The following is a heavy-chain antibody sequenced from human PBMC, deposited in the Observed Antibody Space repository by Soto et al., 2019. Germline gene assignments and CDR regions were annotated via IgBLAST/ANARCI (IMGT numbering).Heavy chain of an antibody. CDR1: GFTFSSYD. CDR2: VSSSGSPI. J-gene: IGHJ4*02. Sequence: GGSLRLSCAASGFTFSSYDMNWVRQAPGKGLEWLSYVSSSGSPIYYADSVKGRFTISRDNAKNSLYLQMNSLRAEDTAVYYCARGPDPSLIHFDSWGKGTSATVSS. D-gene: IGHD2-2*01. CDR3: ARGPDPSLIHFDS. V-gene: IGHV3-48*03.